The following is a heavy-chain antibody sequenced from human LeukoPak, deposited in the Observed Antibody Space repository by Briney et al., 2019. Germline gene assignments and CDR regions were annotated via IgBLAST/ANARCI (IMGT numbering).Heavy chain of an antibody. CDR3: ARYDH. V-gene: IGHV4-61*02. CDR1: GGSISSGSYY. Sequence: SQTLSLTCTVSGGSISSGSYYWSWIRQPAGKGLEWIGRIYTSGSTNYNPSLKSRVTISVDTSKNQFSLKLSSVTAADTAVYYCARYDHWGQGTLVTVSS. J-gene: IGHJ5*02. CDR2: IYTSGST.